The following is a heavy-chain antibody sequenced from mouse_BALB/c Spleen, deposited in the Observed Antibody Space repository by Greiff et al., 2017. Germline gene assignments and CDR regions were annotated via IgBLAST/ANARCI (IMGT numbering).Heavy chain of an antibody. CDR3: ARDRNPAWFAY. J-gene: IGHJ3*01. CDR2: INSNGGST. Sequence: EVQRVESGGGLVQPGGSLKLSCAASGFTFSSYGMSWVRQTPDKRLELVATINSNGGSTYYPDSVKGRFTISRDNAKNTLYLQMSSLKSEDTAMYYCARDRNPAWFAYWGQGTLVTVSA. V-gene: IGHV5-6-3*01. CDR1: GFTFSSYG.